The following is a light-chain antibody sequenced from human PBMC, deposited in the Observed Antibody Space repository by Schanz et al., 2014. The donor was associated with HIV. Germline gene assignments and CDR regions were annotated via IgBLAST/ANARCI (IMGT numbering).Light chain of an antibody. CDR3: QQYHNWPRT. Sequence: DTVMTQSPDTLSVSPGERATLSCRASQSVGTNVGWYQQRPGQAPRLLIYGASTRATNIPAKFSGSGSATEFTLTISSLQSEDVAVYYCQQYHNWPRTFGQGTKVEIK. J-gene: IGKJ1*01. CDR1: QSVGTN. V-gene: IGKV3-15*01. CDR2: GAS.